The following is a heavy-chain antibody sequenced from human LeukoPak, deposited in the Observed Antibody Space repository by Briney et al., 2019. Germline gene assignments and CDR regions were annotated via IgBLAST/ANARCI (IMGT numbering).Heavy chain of an antibody. J-gene: IGHJ4*02. CDR1: GFTFNSYA. CDR3: AKDHRGWYGYCDY. V-gene: IGHV3-23*01. Sequence: GGSLRLSCAASGFTFNSYAMSWVRQAPGKGLEWVSAISGRGDSTYYADSVKGRFTISRDNSKNTLYLQMNSLRAEDTAVYYCAKDHRGWYGYCDYWGQGTLVTVSS. CDR2: ISGRGDST. D-gene: IGHD6-19*01.